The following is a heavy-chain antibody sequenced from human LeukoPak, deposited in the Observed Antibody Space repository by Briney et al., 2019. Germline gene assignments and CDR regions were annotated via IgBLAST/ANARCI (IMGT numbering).Heavy chain of an antibody. CDR3: ARGSGYSYGSYLNY. D-gene: IGHD5-18*01. Sequence: SETLSLTCTVSGYSISSGYYWGWIRQPPGKGLEWIGSIYHSGSTYYNPSLKSRVTISVDTSKNQFSLKLSSVTAADTAVYYCARGSGYSYGSYLNYWGQGTLVTVSS. V-gene: IGHV4-38-2*02. CDR2: IYHSGST. J-gene: IGHJ4*02. CDR1: GYSISSGYY.